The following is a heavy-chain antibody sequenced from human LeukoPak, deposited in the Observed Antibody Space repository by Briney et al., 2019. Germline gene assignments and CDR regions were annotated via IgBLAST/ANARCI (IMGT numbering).Heavy chain of an antibody. CDR3: AREHTPYGSGCTAAY. J-gene: IGHJ4*02. CDR1: GFTFDDYG. Sequence: SGGSLRLSCAASGFTFDDYGMNWVRQAPGTGLEWVSYVSPSSSSIYYADSVKGRFTISRDNAKNSLYLQMNSLRAEDTAVYYCAREHTPYGSGCTAAYWGQGTLVTVSS. V-gene: IGHV3-48*01. CDR2: VSPSSSSI. D-gene: IGHD6-19*01.